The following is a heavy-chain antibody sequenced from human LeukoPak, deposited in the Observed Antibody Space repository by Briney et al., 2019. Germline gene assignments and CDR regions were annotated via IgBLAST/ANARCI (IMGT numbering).Heavy chain of an antibody. D-gene: IGHD3-10*01. CDR3: AKDLYGSGSYCNVWDFDY. V-gene: IGHV3-23*01. CDR1: GFTFSSYA. J-gene: IGHJ4*02. Sequence: PGGSLRLSCAASGFTFSSYAMSWVRQAPGKGLEWVSAISGSGGSTYYADSVKGRFTISRDNSKNTLYLQMNSLRAEDTAVYYCAKDLYGSGSYCNVWDFDYWGQGTLVTVSS. CDR2: ISGSGGST.